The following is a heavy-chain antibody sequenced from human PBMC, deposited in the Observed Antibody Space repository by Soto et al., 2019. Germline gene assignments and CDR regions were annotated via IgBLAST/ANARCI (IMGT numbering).Heavy chain of an antibody. CDR1: GGSISSGDYY. D-gene: IGHD4-17*01. CDR2: IYYSGST. J-gene: IGHJ4*02. CDR3: AREWATVVTPIDY. Sequence: QVQLQESGPGLVKPSQTLSLTCTVSGGSISSGDYYWSWIRQPPGKGLEWIGYIYYSGSTYYNPSLKSRVTISVDTSKSQFSLKLSSVTAADTAVYYCAREWATVVTPIDYWGQGTLVTVSS. V-gene: IGHV4-30-4*01.